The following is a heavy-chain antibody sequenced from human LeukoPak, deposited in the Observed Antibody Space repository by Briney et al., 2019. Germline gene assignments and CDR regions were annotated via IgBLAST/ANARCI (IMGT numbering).Heavy chain of an antibody. CDR3: ARDQGPEYSSSWYDY. CDR2: IIPIFGIA. V-gene: IGHV1-69*04. J-gene: IGHJ4*02. D-gene: IGHD6-13*01. Sequence: SVKVSCKASGGTFSSYAISWVRQAPGQGLEWMGRIIPIFGIANYAQKFQGRVTITADKSTSTAYMELSNLRSEDTAVYYCARDQGPEYSSSWYDYWGQGTLVTVSS. CDR1: GGTFSSYA.